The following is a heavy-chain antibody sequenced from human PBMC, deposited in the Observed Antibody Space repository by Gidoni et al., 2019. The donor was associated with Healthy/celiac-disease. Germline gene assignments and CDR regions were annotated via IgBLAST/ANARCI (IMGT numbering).Heavy chain of an antibody. Sequence: EVQLVESGGGLVRPGRSLRLSCAASGFTFDDYAMHWVRQAPGKGLEWVSGISWNSGSIGYADSVKGRFTISRDNAKNSLYLQMNSLRAEDTALYYCAKDTGDSSGWYFDYWGQGTLVTVSS. CDR3: AKDTGDSSGWYFDY. J-gene: IGHJ4*02. CDR2: ISWNSGSI. D-gene: IGHD3-22*01. CDR1: GFTFDDYA. V-gene: IGHV3-9*01.